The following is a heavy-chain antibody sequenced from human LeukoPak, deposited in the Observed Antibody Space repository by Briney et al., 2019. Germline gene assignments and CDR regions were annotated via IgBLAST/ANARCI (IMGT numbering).Heavy chain of an antibody. CDR2: IYYSGST. CDR3: ARALGELRVNWFDP. J-gene: IGHJ5*02. Sequence: SETLSLTCAVYGGSFSGYYWSWIRQPPGKGLEWIGYIYYSGSTNYNPSLKSRATISVDTSKNQFSLKLSSVTAADTAVYYCARALGELRVNWFDPWGQGTLVTVSS. CDR1: GGSFSGYY. D-gene: IGHD1-26*01. V-gene: IGHV4-59*01.